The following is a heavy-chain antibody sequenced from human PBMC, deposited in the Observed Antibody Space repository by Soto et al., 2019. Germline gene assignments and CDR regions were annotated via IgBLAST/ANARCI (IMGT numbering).Heavy chain of an antibody. J-gene: IGHJ4*02. D-gene: IGHD3-10*01. Sequence: SVKVSCKASGGTFSSYTISWVRQAPGQGLEWMVRIIPILGIANYAQKFQGRVTITADKSTSTAYMELSSLRSEDTAVYYCAGGGSGSYYPYPHFDYWGQGTLVTVSS. CDR1: GGTFSSYT. CDR2: IIPILGIA. CDR3: AGGGSGSYYPYPHFDY. V-gene: IGHV1-69*02.